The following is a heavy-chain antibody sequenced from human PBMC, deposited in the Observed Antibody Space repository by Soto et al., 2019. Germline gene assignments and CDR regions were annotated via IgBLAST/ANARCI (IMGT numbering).Heavy chain of an antibody. CDR1: GFTFSSYA. Sequence: GSLRLSCAASGFTFSSYAMSWVRQAPGKGLEWVSAISGSGGSTYYADSVKGRFTISRDNAENSLYLQMNSLRAEDTAIYYCARRSYFDYWGQGTLVTVSS. CDR3: ARRSYFDY. CDR2: ISGSGGST. D-gene: IGHD3-10*01. V-gene: IGHV3-23*01. J-gene: IGHJ4*02.